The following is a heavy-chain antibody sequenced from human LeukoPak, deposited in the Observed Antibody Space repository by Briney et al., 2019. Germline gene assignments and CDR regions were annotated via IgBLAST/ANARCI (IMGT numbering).Heavy chain of an antibody. V-gene: IGHV3-74*01. D-gene: IGHD2/OR15-2a*01. CDR2: IKTDGSTT. J-gene: IGHJ4*02. Sequence: GGSLRLSCAVSGFTFSSYWMHWVRQAPGKGLVWVSHIKTDGSTTAYADSVKGRFTISRDNAKNTLYLQMNSLRAEDTGVYYCARWGVLCPGDYWGQGTLVTVSS. CDR1: GFTFSSYW. CDR3: ARWGVLCPGDY.